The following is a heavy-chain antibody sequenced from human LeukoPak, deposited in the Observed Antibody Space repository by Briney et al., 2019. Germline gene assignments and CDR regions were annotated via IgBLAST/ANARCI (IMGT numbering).Heavy chain of an antibody. Sequence: HSGGSLRLSCGASGLTFDDYAMHWVRHAPGKGLEWVSLISGDGGVTFYADSVKGRFTISRDNSKNSLYLQMNSLTTEDTAFYYCAKAGLRENSGYYYTIYFDYWGQGTLVTVSS. CDR3: AKAGLRENSGYYYTIYFDY. V-gene: IGHV3-43*02. D-gene: IGHD3-22*01. J-gene: IGHJ4*02. CDR2: ISGDGGVT. CDR1: GLTFDDYA.